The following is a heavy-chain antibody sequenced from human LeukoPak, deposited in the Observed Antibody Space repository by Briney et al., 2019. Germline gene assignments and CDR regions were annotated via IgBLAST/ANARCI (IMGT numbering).Heavy chain of an antibody. CDR1: GFTFSSYS. CDR2: ISSSSSYI. D-gene: IGHD2-21*01. CDR3: ARDQAYCGGDCYPFQYYYYYMDV. J-gene: IGHJ6*03. Sequence: GGSLRLSCAASGFTFSSYSMNWVRQAPGKGLEWVSSISSSSSYIYYADSVKGRFTISRDNAKNSLYLQMNSLRAEDTAVYYCARDQAYCGGDCYPFQYYYYYMDVWGKGTTVTVSS. V-gene: IGHV3-21*01.